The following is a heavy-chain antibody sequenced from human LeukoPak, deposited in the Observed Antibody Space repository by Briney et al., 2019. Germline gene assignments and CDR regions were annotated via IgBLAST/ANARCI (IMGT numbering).Heavy chain of an antibody. V-gene: IGHV4-39*07. CDR3: ARAAVAEQYYYYYYYMDV. J-gene: IGHJ6*03. CDR2: IYYSGST. CDR1: GGSISSSSYY. D-gene: IGHD6-19*01. Sequence: SETLSLTCTVSGGSISSSSYYWGWIRQPPGKGLEWIGSIYYSGSTYYNPSLKSRVTISVDTSKNQFSLKLSSVTAADTAVYYCARAAVAEQYYYYYYYMDVWGKGTTVTVSS.